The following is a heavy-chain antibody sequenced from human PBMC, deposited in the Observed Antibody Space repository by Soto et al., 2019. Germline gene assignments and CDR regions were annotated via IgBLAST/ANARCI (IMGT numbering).Heavy chain of an antibody. D-gene: IGHD3-22*01. CDR2: ISAYNGDT. V-gene: IGHV1-18*01. CDR3: ARDHFPPGYDGSGYEQFDH. CDR1: GYIFTRYG. J-gene: IGHJ4*02. Sequence: ASVKVSCKASGYIFTRYGISWVRQAPGQGLEWMGWISAYNGDTKYAQNLQGRVTMTTDTSTSTAYMELMSLRSDDTAVYYCARDHFPPGYDGSGYEQFDHWGQGTLVTVSP.